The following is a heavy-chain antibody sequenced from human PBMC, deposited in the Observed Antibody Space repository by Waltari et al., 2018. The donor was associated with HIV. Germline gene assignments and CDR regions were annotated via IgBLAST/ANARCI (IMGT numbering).Heavy chain of an antibody. Sequence: QVQLVQSGAEVKKPGASVKVSCKASGYTFTSYDINWVRQATGQGLEWLGWMNPNSGNTGYAQRFQGRVTMTRNTSISTAYMELSSLGSEDTAVYFCARGPQDYPKYYFDYWGQGTLVTVSS. D-gene: IGHD4-17*01. CDR2: MNPNSGNT. J-gene: IGHJ4*02. V-gene: IGHV1-8*01. CDR1: GYTFTSYD. CDR3: ARGPQDYPKYYFDY.